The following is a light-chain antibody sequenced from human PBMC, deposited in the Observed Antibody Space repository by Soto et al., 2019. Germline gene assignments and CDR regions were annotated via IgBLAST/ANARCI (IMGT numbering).Light chain of an antibody. CDR2: KAS. CDR3: QQYNSYLIT. CDR1: QSVLNW. V-gene: IGKV1-5*03. J-gene: IGKJ5*01. Sequence: DIQLTQSPSTLSASFGDRFTLSCCASQSVLNWLAWYQQKPGKAPKLLIYKASTLKSGVPSRFSGSGSGTEFTLTISSLQPDDFATYYCQQYNSYLITFGQGTRLEIK.